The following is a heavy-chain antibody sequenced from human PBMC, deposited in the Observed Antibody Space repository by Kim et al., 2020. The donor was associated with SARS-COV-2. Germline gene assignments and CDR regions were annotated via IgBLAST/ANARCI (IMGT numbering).Heavy chain of an antibody. Sequence: GGSLRLSCAASGFTFSNYPMSWVRQAPGKGLEYVSSISPSADATSYADSVRGRFTISRDNSETTLYLQMNSLRGDDTAMYYCVKGGLRSGFDFRGQGTLVTVSS. D-gene: IGHD5-12*01. CDR2: ISPSADAT. V-gene: IGHV3-23*01. J-gene: IGHJ4*02. CDR1: GFTFSNYP. CDR3: VKGGLRSGFDF.